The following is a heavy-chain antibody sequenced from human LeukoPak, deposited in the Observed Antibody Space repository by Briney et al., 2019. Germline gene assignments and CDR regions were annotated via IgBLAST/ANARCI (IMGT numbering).Heavy chain of an antibody. CDR3: ARDNDYYDSSGYPGSFDT. CDR2: TYYSGST. V-gene: IGHV4-39*07. Sequence: SESLSLTCTVSGGSISSSSYYWGWIRQPPGKGLEWIVYTYYSGSTYFNPSLKSRVTTSVATSKNQFSLRLSSVTAADTAVYYCARDNDYYDSSGYPGSFDTWGQGILVTVSS. D-gene: IGHD3-22*01. CDR1: GGSISSSSYY. J-gene: IGHJ4*02.